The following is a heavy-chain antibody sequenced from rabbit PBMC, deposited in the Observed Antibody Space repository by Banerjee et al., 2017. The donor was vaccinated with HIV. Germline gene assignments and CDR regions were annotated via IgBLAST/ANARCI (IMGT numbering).Heavy chain of an antibody. CDR1: GFSFSGDYC. Sequence: EESGGGLVQPEGSLTLTCTASGFSFSGDYCISWVRQAPGKGLEWIACIYAGSSGKTYYASWAKGRFTISKTSSTTVTLQMTSLTAADTATYFCARDWDNGYYIPNLWGQGTLVTVS. CDR2: IYAGSSGKT. D-gene: IGHD1-1*01. J-gene: IGHJ4*01. V-gene: IGHV1S45*01. CDR3: ARDWDNGYYIPNL.